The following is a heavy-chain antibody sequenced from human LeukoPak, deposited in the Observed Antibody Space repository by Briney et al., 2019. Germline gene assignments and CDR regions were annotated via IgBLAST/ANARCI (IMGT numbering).Heavy chain of an antibody. D-gene: IGHD3-10*02. CDR3: AELGITMIGGV. V-gene: IGHV3-7*01. Sequence: GGSLRLSCAASGFTFSSYWMTWGRQAPGKGLEWVANIKQDGSEKYYVDSVKGRFTISRDNANNSLYLQMNSLRTEDTAVYYCAELGITMIGGVWGKGTTVTISS. CDR2: IKQDGSEK. J-gene: IGHJ6*04. CDR1: GFTFSSYW.